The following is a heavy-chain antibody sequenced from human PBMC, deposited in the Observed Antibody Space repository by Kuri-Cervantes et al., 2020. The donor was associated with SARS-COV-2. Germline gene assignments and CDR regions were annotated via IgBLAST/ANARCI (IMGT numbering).Heavy chain of an antibody. J-gene: IGHJ5*02. D-gene: IGHD3-22*01. CDR2: IYHSGST. Sequence: SETLSLTCTVSGGSISSSSYYWGWIRQPPGEGLEWIGSIYHSGSTYYNPSLKSRVTISVDTSKNQFSLNLRSVTTADTAVYFCARLAPYAHSSAWSVDPWGQGTLVTVSS. CDR3: ARLAPYAHSSAWSVDP. V-gene: IGHV4-39*07. CDR1: GGSISSSSYY.